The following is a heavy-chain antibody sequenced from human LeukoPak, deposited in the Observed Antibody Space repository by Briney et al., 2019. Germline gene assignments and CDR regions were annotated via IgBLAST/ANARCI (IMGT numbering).Heavy chain of an antibody. CDR2: IYYSGST. CDR1: GGSISSYY. CDR3: ARVYRRSVYYFDY. J-gene: IGHJ4*02. D-gene: IGHD1-26*01. V-gene: IGHV4-59*01. Sequence: SETLALTCTVSGGSISSYYWSWSRQPPGKGLEWIGYIYYSGSTNYNPSLKSRVTISVDTSKNQFSLKLSSVTAADTAVYYCARVYRRSVYYFDYWGQGTLVTVSS.